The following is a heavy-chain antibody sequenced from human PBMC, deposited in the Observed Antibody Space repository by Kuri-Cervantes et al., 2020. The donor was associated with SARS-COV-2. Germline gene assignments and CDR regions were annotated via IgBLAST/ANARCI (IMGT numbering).Heavy chain of an antibody. V-gene: IGHV4-39*07. J-gene: IGHJ4*02. CDR1: GGSISSSSYY. Sequence: SETLSLTCTVSGGSISSSSYYWGWIRQPPGKGLEWIGSIYYSGSTYYNPSLKSRVTISVDTSKNQFSLKLSSVTAADTAVYHCAGFLKGIVGGKKYYFDYWGQGTLVTVSS. CDR3: AGFLKGIVGGKKYYFDY. D-gene: IGHD3-16*01. CDR2: IYYSGST.